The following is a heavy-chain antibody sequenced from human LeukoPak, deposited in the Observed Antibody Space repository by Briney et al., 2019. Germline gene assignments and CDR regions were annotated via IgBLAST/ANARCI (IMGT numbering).Heavy chain of an antibody. D-gene: IGHD6-13*01. CDR1: GFTFSSYW. CDR3: ARVLGYSSSWYEYPTDAFDI. J-gene: IGHJ3*02. CDR2: IKQDGSEK. V-gene: IGHV3-7*01. Sequence: GGSLRLSCAASGFTFSSYWMSWVRQAPGKGLEWVANIKQDGSEKYYVDSVKGRFTISRDNAKNSLYLQMNSLRAEDTAVYYCARVLGYSSSWYEYPTDAFDIWGQGTMVTASS.